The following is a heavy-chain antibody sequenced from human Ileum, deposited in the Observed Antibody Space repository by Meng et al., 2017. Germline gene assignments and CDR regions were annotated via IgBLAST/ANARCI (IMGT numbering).Heavy chain of an antibody. V-gene: IGHV3-48*03. Sequence: GESLKISCAASGFTLSSYEMNWVRQAPGKGLEWVSYISNSGSTIYYADSVKGRFTISRDNAKNSLYLQMNSLRAEDTAVYYCARGIYYDSSAPHWGQGTLVTVSS. CDR1: GFTLSSYE. CDR2: ISNSGSTI. J-gene: IGHJ4*02. CDR3: ARGIYYDSSAPH. D-gene: IGHD3-22*01.